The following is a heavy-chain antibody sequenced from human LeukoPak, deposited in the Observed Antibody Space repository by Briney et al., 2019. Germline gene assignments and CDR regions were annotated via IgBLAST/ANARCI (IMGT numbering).Heavy chain of an antibody. CDR2: TSYDGSKK. CDR1: GFTFSSYA. V-gene: IGHV3-30-3*01. D-gene: IGHD3-9*01. Sequence: SGGSLRLSCAASGFTFSSYAMHWVRQAPGKGLEWVAVTSYDGSKKYYADSLKGRFTISRDNSKNTLYLQMNSLRSEDTAVYYCARGNYDILTGSSLDIWGQGTMVTVSS. CDR3: ARGNYDILTGSSLDI. J-gene: IGHJ3*02.